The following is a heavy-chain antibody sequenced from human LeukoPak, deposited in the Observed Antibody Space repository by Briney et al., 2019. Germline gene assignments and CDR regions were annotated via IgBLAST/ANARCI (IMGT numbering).Heavy chain of an antibody. Sequence: ASVKVSCKASGYTFTSYGISWVRQAPGQGLEWMGWISAYNGNTNYAQKLQGRVTMTTNTSTSTAYMELRSLRSDDTAVYYCARAGRGYDSSGYYRLGYWGQGTLVTVSS. CDR1: GYTFTSYG. V-gene: IGHV1-18*01. CDR3: ARAGRGYDSSGYYRLGY. CDR2: ISAYNGNT. D-gene: IGHD3-22*01. J-gene: IGHJ4*02.